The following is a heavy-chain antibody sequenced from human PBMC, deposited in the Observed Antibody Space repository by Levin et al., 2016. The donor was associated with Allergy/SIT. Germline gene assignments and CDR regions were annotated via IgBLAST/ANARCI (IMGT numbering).Heavy chain of an antibody. CDR2: MNPNSGNI. D-gene: IGHD3-22*01. Sequence: ASVKVSCKASGYTFTSYNINWVRQATGQGLEWMGWMNPNSGNIGYAKKFQGRVSMTKNTSISTAYMELSSLRSEDTAVYYCARGCDSSGYHLAPWGQGTLVTVSS. J-gene: IGHJ5*02. CDR1: GYTFTSYN. V-gene: IGHV1-8*01. CDR3: ARGCDSSGYHLAP.